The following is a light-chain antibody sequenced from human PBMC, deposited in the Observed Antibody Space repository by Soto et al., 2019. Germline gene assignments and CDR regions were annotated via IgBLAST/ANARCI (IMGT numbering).Light chain of an antibody. J-gene: IGKJ1*01. CDR3: QKYNSAPQT. Sequence: DIKMTQSPSTLSGSVGDRVTITCRASQTISSWLAWYQQKPGKAPKLLIYKASTLQSGVPSRFSGSGFGTDFTLTISSLQPEDVATYYCQKYNSAPQTFGQGTIVDVK. V-gene: IGKV1-27*01. CDR2: KAS. CDR1: QTISSW.